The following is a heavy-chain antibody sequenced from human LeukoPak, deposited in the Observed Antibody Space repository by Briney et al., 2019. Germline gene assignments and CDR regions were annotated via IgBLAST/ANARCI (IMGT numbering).Heavy chain of an antibody. CDR1: GYNFANSW. V-gene: IGHV5-51*01. CDR2: IYPGDSDT. J-gene: IGHJ4*02. Sequence: GESLKISGKGSGYNFANSWIGWVRQMPGKGLEWMGIIYPGDSDTRYSPSFQGQVSISVDKSVSTTYLQWSSLKVSDTAMYYCARQYGRPFDYWGQGTLVTVAS. D-gene: IGHD4-17*01. CDR3: ARQYGRPFDY.